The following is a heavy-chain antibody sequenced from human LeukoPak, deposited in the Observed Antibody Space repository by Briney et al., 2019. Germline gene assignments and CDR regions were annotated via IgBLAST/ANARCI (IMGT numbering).Heavy chain of an antibody. CDR2: IYYSGST. CDR3: VGFGGVIASDY. Sequence: SETLSLTCTVSGGSISSGDYYWSWIRQPPGKGLEWIGYIYYSGSTYYNPSLKSRVTISVDTSKNQFSLKLSSVTAADTAVYYCVGFGGVIASDYWGQGTLVTVSS. D-gene: IGHD3-16*02. CDR1: GGSISSGDYY. J-gene: IGHJ4*02. V-gene: IGHV4-30-4*01.